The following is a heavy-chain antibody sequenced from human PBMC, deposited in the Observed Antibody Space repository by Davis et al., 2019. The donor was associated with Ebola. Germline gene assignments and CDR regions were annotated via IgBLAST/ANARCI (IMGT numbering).Heavy chain of an antibody. J-gene: IGHJ4*02. CDR1: GFTFSSYG. V-gene: IGHV3-33*01. Sequence: GESLKISCAASGFTFSSYGLHWVRQPPGKGLEWVAVIWYDGRNKYYADSVKDRFTISRDNSKNTLYLQMNSLRAEDTAVYYCARDNGDYDFWSGYYDYWGQGTLVTVSS. CDR2: IWYDGRNK. D-gene: IGHD3-3*01. CDR3: ARDNGDYDFWSGYYDY.